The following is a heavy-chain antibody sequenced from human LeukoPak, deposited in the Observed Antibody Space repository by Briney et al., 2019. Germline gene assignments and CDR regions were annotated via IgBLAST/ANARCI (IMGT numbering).Heavy chain of an antibody. Sequence: ASVKVSCKASGYTFSDYDVNWVRQAPGQGLEWMGWMNPTSGDTDYAQKFQGRVTMTRSMSRNTAYMELSRLRSEDTAVYFCARVVMKAFYYYYMDVWGKGTTISISS. CDR1: GYTFSDYD. V-gene: IGHV1-8*01. D-gene: IGHD2-21*01. J-gene: IGHJ6*03. CDR2: MNPTSGDT. CDR3: ARVVMKAFYYYYMDV.